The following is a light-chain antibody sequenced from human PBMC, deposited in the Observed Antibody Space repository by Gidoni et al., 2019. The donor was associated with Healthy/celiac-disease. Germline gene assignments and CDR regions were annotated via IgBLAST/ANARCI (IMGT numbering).Light chain of an antibody. J-gene: IGLJ2*01. CDR1: SSEVGVYNY. V-gene: IGLV2-14*01. Sequence: QSALTQPASVSGSPGQSITISCTGTSSEVGVYNYVSWYEQHPGKAPKLMIYEVSNRPSWVSNRFSGSKSGNTASLTISGLQAEDEADYYCSSYTSSSTLVVFGGGTKLTVL. CDR3: SSYTSSSTLVV. CDR2: EVS.